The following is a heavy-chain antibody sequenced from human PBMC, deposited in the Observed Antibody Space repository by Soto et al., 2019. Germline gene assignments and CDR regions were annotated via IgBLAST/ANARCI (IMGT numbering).Heavy chain of an antibody. CDR2: INADGTVA. J-gene: IGHJ5*02. CDR1: GFDFRSFW. Sequence: EVQLVEAGGGSGQPGGSLTLSCEASGFDFRSFWIHWVRQVPGKGLVWVSRINADGTVATYADSVKGRFITSRDNAKNTLYLQMNSLRVDDTAVYYCAILSLRFDPWGQGTLVTVSS. V-gene: IGHV3-74*01. CDR3: AILSLRFDP.